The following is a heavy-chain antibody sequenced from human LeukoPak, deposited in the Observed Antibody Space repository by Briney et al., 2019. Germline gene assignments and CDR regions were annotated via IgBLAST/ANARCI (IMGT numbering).Heavy chain of an antibody. J-gene: IGHJ4*02. CDR1: GFTFSSYA. CDR2: ISGSGGST. Sequence: GGSLRLSCAASGFTFSSYAMSWVRQAPGKGLEWVSAISGSGGSTYYADSVKGRFTISRDNSKNTLYLQTNSLRAEDTAVYYCAKALYQLPAYYFDYWGQGTLVTVSS. V-gene: IGHV3-23*01. D-gene: IGHD2-2*01. CDR3: AKALYQLPAYYFDY.